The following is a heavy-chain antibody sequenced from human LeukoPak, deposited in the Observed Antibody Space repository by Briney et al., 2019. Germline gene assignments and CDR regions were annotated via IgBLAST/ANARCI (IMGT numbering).Heavy chain of an antibody. CDR3: ARPSPSLLWFGLGSTFGYYYYGMDV. Sequence: ASVKVSCKASGGTFSSYAISWVRQAPGQGLEWMGRIIPILGIANYAQKFQGRVTITADKSTSTAYMELSSLRSEDTAVYYCARPSPSLLWFGLGSTFGYYYYGMDVWGQGTTVTVSS. V-gene: IGHV1-69*04. CDR2: IIPILGIA. CDR1: GGTFSSYA. D-gene: IGHD3-10*01. J-gene: IGHJ6*02.